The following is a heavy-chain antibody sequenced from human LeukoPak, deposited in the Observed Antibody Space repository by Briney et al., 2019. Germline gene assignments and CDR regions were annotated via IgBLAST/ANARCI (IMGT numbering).Heavy chain of an antibody. D-gene: IGHD6-6*01. J-gene: IGHJ4*02. CDR2: ISYDGSNK. Sequence: GGSLRLSRAASGFTFSSYAMHWVRQAPGKGLEWVAVISYDGSNKYYADSVKGRFTISRDNSKNTLYLQMNSLRAEDTAVYYCANDYVSSYFDYWGQGTLVTVSS. V-gene: IGHV3-30-3*02. CDR1: GFTFSSYA. CDR3: ANDYVSSYFDY.